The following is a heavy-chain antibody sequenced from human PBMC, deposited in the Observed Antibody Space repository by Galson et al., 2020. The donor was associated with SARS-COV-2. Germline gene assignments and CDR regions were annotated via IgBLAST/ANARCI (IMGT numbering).Heavy chain of an antibody. J-gene: IGHJ3*02. CDR1: GYTFTGYY. CDR2: INPNSGGT. CDR3: ARGHYYDSSGYLDAFDI. V-gene: IGHV1-2*02. D-gene: IGHD3-22*01. Sequence: ASVKVSCKASGYTFTGYYMHWVRQAPGQGLEWMGWINPNSGGTNYAQKFQGRVTMTRDTSISTAYMELCRLRSDDTAVYYCARGHYYDSSGYLDAFDIWGQGTMVTVSS.